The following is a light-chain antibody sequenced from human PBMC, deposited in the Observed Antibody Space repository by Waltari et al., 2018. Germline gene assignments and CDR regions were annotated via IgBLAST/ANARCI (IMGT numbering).Light chain of an antibody. Sequence: QSALTQPRSVSGSPGQSVTISCTGTSRDVGGYDYVSWYQQNPGKAPKLMIYDVSARPSGVPDRFSGSKSDNTASLTISGLQAEDEADYFCCSYAGNYVYVFGSGTKVTVL. CDR1: SRDVGGYDY. V-gene: IGLV2-11*01. CDR2: DVS. CDR3: CSYAGNYVYV. J-gene: IGLJ1*01.